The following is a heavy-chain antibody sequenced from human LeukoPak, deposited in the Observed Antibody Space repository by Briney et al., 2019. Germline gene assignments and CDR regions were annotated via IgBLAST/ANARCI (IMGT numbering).Heavy chain of an antibody. CDR2: ISGSGGST. V-gene: IGHV3-23*01. J-gene: IGHJ4*02. CDR1: GFTFSSYA. CDR3: AKNTSRSSGGHYYFDY. D-gene: IGHD6-19*01. Sequence: GGSLRLSCAASGFTFSSYAMSWVRQAPGKGLEWVSAISGSGGSTYYADSVKGRFTISRDNSKNTLYLQMNSLRAEDTAVYYCAKNTSRSSGGHYYFDYGGKGTLVTVSS.